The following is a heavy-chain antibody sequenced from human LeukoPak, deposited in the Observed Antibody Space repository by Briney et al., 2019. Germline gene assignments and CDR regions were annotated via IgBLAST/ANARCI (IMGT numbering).Heavy chain of an antibody. D-gene: IGHD3-10*01. CDR1: GFTVSSDY. V-gene: IGHV3-23*01. CDR3: AKAMVRGEEYYYGMDV. J-gene: IGHJ6*02. CDR2: ISGSGGST. Sequence: SGGSLRLSCAASGFTVSSDYMSWVRQAPGKGLEWVSAISGSGGSTYYADSVKGRFTISRDNSKNTLYLQLNSLRAEDTAVYYCAKAMVRGEEYYYGMDVWGQGTTVTVSS.